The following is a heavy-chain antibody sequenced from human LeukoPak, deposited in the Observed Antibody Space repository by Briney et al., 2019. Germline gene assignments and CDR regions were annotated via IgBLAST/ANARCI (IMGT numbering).Heavy chain of an antibody. CDR2: IYYSGST. J-gene: IGHJ5*02. CDR3: ARGYYDSSGYLISYNWFDP. Sequence: PSETLSLTCTVSGGSISHYYWSWIRQPPGKGLEWIGYIYYSGSTNYNPSLKSRVTISVDTSKNQFSLKLSSVTAADTAVYYCARGYYDSSGYLISYNWFDPWGQGTQVTVSS. CDR1: GGSISHYY. D-gene: IGHD3-22*01. V-gene: IGHV4-59*01.